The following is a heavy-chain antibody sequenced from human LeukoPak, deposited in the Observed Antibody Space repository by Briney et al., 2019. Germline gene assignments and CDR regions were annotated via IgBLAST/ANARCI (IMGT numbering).Heavy chain of an antibody. CDR2: ISAYNGHT. V-gene: IGHV1-18*01. CDR3: ARVSEEMATITFDY. J-gene: IGHJ4*02. CDR1: GYTLRSYD. D-gene: IGHD5-24*01. Sequence: SVHVSCKASGYTLRSYDSSWVRQAPGQALEWMGWISAYNGHTHYVQKLQRRVTMTTDTSTSTDYVELRSLRSDDTAVYYCARVSEEMATITFDYWGQGTLVTVSS.